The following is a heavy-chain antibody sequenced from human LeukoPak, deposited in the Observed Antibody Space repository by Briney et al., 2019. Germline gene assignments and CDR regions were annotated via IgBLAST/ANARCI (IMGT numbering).Heavy chain of an antibody. J-gene: IGHJ4*02. Sequence: SETLSLTCTVSGGSISSSSYYWGWIRQPPGKGLEWIGSIYYSGSTYYNPSLKSRVTISVDTSKNQFSLKLSSVTAADTAVYYCARVPIAAARNPRYYFDYWGQGTLVTVSS. D-gene: IGHD6-13*01. CDR3: ARVPIAAARNPRYYFDY. CDR1: GGSISSSSYY. V-gene: IGHV4-39*07. CDR2: IYYSGST.